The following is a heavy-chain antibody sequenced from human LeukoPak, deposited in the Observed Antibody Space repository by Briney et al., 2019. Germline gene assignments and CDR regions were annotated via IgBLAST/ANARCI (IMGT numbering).Heavy chain of an antibody. CDR1: GGSINSYY. J-gene: IGHJ4*02. D-gene: IGHD4-23*01. CDR2: IYTSGST. V-gene: IGHV4-4*07. CDR3: ARDETYGGNSWELHY. Sequence: SETLSLTCTVSGGSINSYYWSWIRQPAGRGLEWIGRIYTSGSTNYNPSLKSRVTMSVDTSKNQFSLKLSSVTAADTAVYYCARDETYGGNSWELHYWGQGTLVTVSP.